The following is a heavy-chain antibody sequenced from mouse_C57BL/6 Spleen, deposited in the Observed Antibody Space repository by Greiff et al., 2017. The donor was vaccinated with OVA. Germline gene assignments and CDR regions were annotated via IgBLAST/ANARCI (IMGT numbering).Heavy chain of an antibody. V-gene: IGHV14-2*01. CDR1: GFNIKDYY. CDR3: ARGDGKPVIDY. CDR2: IDPEDGET. D-gene: IGHD2-1*01. J-gene: IGHJ2*01. Sequence: EVQLQQSGAELVKPGASVKLSCTASGFNIKDYYMHWVKQRTEQGLEWIGRIDPEDGETKYAPKIQGKATITADTFSNTAYLQLSSLTSEDTAVYYGARGDGKPVIDYWGQGTTLTVSS.